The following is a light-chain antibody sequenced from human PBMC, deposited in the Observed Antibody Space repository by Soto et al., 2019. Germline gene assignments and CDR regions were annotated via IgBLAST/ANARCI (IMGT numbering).Light chain of an antibody. CDR1: QTISSW. CDR2: AAS. Sequence: DIQMTQSPSPLSASVGDRVTITCRASQTISSWLAWYQQTPGKAPKLLIYAASTLKSGVPSRFSGSGSGTEFTLTISSLQPDDFATYYCQHYNSYPDTFGQGTKVDIK. CDR3: QHYNSYPDT. J-gene: IGKJ1*01. V-gene: IGKV1-5*01.